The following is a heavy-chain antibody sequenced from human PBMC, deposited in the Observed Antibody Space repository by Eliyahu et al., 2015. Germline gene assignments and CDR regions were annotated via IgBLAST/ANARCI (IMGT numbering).Heavy chain of an antibody. CDR2: INHSGST. CDR3: ARDYYDYYDSSGYYRTTNWFDP. Sequence: QVQLQQWGAGLLKPSETLSLTCAVYGGSFSGYYWSWIRQPPGKGLEWIGEINHSGSTNYNPSLKSRVTISVDTSKNQFSLKLSSVTAADTAVYYCARDYYDYYDSSGYYRTTNWFDPWGQGTLVTVSS. D-gene: IGHD3-22*01. J-gene: IGHJ5*02. V-gene: IGHV4-34*01. CDR1: GGSFSGYY.